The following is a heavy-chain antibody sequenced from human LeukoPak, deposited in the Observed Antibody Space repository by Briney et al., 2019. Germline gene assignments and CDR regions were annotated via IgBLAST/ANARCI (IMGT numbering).Heavy chain of an antibody. V-gene: IGHV1-2*06. J-gene: IGHJ4*02. CDR2: INPNSGGT. CDR1: GYTFTSNY. D-gene: IGHD6-13*01. CDR3: ARDRSSSRALDY. Sequence: ASVKVSCKASGYTFTSNYIHWVRQAPGQGLEWMGRINPNSGGTNYAQKFQGRVTMTRDTSISTAYMELSRLRSDDTAVYYCARDRSSSRALDYWGQGTLVTVSS.